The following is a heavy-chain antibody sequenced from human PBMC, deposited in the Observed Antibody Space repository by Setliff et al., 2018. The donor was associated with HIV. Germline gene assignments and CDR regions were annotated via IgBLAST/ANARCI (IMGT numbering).Heavy chain of an antibody. CDR2: ISGSGDST. CDR3: ARGFCSGGSCYYFPPLDC. D-gene: IGHD2-15*01. Sequence: GGSLRLSCAASGFTFNYHAMTWVRQAPGKGLEWVSGISGSGDSTFYAHSVKGRFTISRDNSRDTLYLEMNNLRAEDTALYYCARGFCSGGSCYYFPPLDCWGQGTLVTVSS. V-gene: IGHV3-23*01. CDR1: GFTFNYHA. J-gene: IGHJ4*02.